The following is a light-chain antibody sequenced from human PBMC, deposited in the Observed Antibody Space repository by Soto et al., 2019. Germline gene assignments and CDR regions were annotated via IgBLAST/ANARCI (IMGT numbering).Light chain of an antibody. CDR1: QSVNSN. V-gene: IGKV3-15*01. CDR3: QQYNNWPLT. Sequence: EIVMTQSPATLSVSPGEGATLSCRASQSVNSNLAWYQQKPGQAPRLLIYGASTRATGLPVRFSGSGSGTEFTLTISSLQSEDFAVYFCQQYNNWPLTFGQGTKVEIK. J-gene: IGKJ1*01. CDR2: GAS.